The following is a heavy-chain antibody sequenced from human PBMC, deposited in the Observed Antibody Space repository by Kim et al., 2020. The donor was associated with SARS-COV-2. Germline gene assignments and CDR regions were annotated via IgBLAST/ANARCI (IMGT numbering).Heavy chain of an antibody. D-gene: IGHD4-17*01. CDR3: AKSTVTTHDAFDI. J-gene: IGHJ3*02. Sequence: YANSVKGRFTIPRNNSKNTLYLQRNSLRAEDTAVYYCAKSTVTTHDAFDIWGQGTMVTVSS. V-gene: IGHV3-33*03.